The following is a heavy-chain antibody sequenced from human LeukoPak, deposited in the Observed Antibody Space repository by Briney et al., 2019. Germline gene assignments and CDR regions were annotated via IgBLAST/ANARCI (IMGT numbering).Heavy chain of an antibody. CDR2: ISSSSTYI. D-gene: IGHD6-13*01. J-gene: IGHJ5*02. CDR3: ARDMGIAAAGPNWFDP. CDR1: GFTFSSYS. Sequence: GGSLRLSCAASGFTFSSYSMNWVRQAPGKGLEWVSSISSSSTYIYYADPVKGRFTISRDNAKNSLYLQMNSLRAEDTAVYFCARDMGIAAAGPNWFDPWGQGTLVTVSS. V-gene: IGHV3-21*01.